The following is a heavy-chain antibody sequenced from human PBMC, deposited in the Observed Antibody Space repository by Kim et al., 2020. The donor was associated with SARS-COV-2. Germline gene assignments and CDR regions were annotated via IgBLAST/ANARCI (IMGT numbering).Heavy chain of an antibody. CDR3: AKDLSFVGLPSPLDS. CDR1: GFTFSTYA. V-gene: IGHV3-23*01. CDR2: ISRSGGFT. Sequence: GGSLRLSCAASGFTFSTYAISWVRQAPGKGLEWVSVISRSGGFTDYADSVKGRFSISRDNSKNTVDLQMSSLRAEDTAVYYCAKDLSFVGLPSPLDSWG. J-gene: IGHJ5*01. D-gene: IGHD1-26*01.